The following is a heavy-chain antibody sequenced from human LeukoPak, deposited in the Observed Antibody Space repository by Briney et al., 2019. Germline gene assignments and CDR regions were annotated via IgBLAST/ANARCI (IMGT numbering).Heavy chain of an antibody. CDR1: GFTFSSYG. CDR3: ARVITGSTYGQFDY. D-gene: IGHD5-18*01. Sequence: PGGSLRLSCAASGFTFSSYGMHWVRQAPGKGLVWVSRINSDGSRTNYADCVKGRFTISRDNAKNTVFLQMNSLRAEDAAVYYCARVITGSTYGQFDYWGQGALATVSS. J-gene: IGHJ4*02. CDR2: INSDGSRT. V-gene: IGHV3-74*01.